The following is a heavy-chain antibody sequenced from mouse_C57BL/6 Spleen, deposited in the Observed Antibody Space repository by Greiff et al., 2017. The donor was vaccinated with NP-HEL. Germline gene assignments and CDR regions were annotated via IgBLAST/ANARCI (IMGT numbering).Heavy chain of an antibody. CDR3: ARSDGQPRDWYFDV. V-gene: IGHV1-81*01. CDR1: GYTFTSYG. D-gene: IGHD2-3*01. CDR2: IYPRSGNT. Sequence: VQLQQSGAELARPGASVKLSCKASGYTFTSYGISWVKQRTGQGLEWIGEIYPRSGNTYYNEKFKGKATLAAAKSSSPAYMELRSLTSEDSAVYFCARSDGQPRDWYFDVWGTGTTVTVSS. J-gene: IGHJ1*03.